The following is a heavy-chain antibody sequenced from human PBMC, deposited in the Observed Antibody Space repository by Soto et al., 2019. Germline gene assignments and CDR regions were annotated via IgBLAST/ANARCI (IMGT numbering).Heavy chain of an antibody. J-gene: IGHJ4*02. Sequence: GASVKVSCKASGYTFTSYGISWVRQAPGQGLEWMGWISAHNGNTDYAQKFQGRVTMTTDTSTSTASMELRSLRSDDTAVYYCARGSYISSWYSLEYWGEGTQVSVSS. CDR1: GYTFTSYG. CDR3: ARGSYISSWYSLEY. D-gene: IGHD6-13*01. CDR2: ISAHNGNT. V-gene: IGHV1-18*04.